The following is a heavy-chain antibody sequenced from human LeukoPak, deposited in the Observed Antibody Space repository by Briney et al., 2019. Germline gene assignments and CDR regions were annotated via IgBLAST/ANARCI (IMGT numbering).Heavy chain of an antibody. J-gene: IGHJ4*02. V-gene: IGHV4-59*01. CDR2: IDYSGSN. CDR1: GGSISTFC. CDR3: ARGGRGYSYEIDY. D-gene: IGHD5-18*01. Sequence: AESLSLTCTVSGGSISTFCCSWIRQPPGKGLEWIGYIDYSGSNNYNPSLKSRAIISVDTSNNQFSLKLSSVTAADAAVYYCARGGRGYSYEIDYWGQGTLVTVSS.